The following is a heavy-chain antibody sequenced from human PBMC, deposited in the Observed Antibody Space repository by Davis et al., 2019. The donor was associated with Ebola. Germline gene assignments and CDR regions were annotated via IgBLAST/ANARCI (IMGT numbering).Heavy chain of an antibody. CDR3: ARGATVTTTPLDY. CDR1: GFTFSSYY. Sequence: GESLKISCAASGFTFSSYYMHWVRQAPGKGLVWVSRIKSDGSSTSYADSVKGRFTISRDNAKNTLYLQMNSLRAEDTVVYYCARGATVTTTPLDYWGQGTLVTVSS. D-gene: IGHD4-11*01. CDR2: IKSDGSST. V-gene: IGHV3-74*01. J-gene: IGHJ4*02.